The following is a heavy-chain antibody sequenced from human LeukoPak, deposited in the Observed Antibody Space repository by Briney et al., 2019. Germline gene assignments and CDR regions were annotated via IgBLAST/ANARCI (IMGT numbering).Heavy chain of an antibody. CDR1: GGSIISSSYY. Sequence: PSETLSLTCTVSGGSIISSSYYWGWIRQPPGKGLEWIGSIYYSGSTYYDPSLKSRVTISVDTSKNQFSLKLSSVTAADTAVYYCAGSDGVGTSLLDPWGQGTLVTVSS. D-gene: IGHD2-2*01. V-gene: IGHV4-39*01. J-gene: IGHJ5*02. CDR3: AGSDGVGTSLLDP. CDR2: IYYSGST.